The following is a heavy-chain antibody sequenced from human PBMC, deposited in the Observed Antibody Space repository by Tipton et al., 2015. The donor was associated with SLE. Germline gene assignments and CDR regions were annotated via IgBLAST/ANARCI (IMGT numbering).Heavy chain of an antibody. Sequence: TLSLTCTVSGVSISSGSYYWTWIRQPAGKGLEWIGYIYYSGSTNYNPSLKSRVTISVDTSKNQVSLKLTSVTAADTAVYYCARGWYSRNWEWWFDPWGQGTLVTVSS. CDR2: IYYSGST. CDR3: ARGWYSRNWEWWFDP. CDR1: GVSISSGSYY. V-gene: IGHV4-61*10. J-gene: IGHJ5*02. D-gene: IGHD6-13*01.